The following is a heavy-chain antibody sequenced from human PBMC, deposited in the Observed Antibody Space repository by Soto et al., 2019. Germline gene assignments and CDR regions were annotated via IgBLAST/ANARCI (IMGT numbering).Heavy chain of an antibody. Sequence: SETLSLTCTVSGGSISSGGYYWSWIRQHPGKGLEWIGYIYYSGSTYYNPSLKSRVTISVDTSKNQFSLKLSSVTAADTAVYYCARAPPLVVITSGDFDIWGQGTMVTVSS. CDR3: ARAPPLVVITSGDFDI. D-gene: IGHD3-22*01. V-gene: IGHV4-31*03. CDR1: GGSISSGGYY. CDR2: IYYSGST. J-gene: IGHJ3*02.